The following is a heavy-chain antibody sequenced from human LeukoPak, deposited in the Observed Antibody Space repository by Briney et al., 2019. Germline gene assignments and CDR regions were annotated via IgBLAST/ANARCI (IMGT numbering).Heavy chain of an antibody. V-gene: IGHV4-34*01. CDR3: ARERGSSSWYPLDS. J-gene: IGHJ4*02. D-gene: IGHD6-13*01. CDR2: IHHSGST. CDR1: GGSFSDYY. Sequence: PSETLSLTCVVYGGSFSDYYWSWISQSPGKGLEWIGEIHHSGSTNYSPSLRSRVTMSLDTSNNQFSLKLSSVTAADTAVYYCARERGSSSWYPLDSWGQGTLVTVSS.